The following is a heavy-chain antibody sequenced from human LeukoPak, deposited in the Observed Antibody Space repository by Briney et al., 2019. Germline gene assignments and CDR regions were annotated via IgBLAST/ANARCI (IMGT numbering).Heavy chain of an antibody. CDR2: ISYDGSNK. Sequence: GGSLRLSCAASGFTFSSYAMHWVRQAPGKGLEWVAVISYDGSNKYYADSVKGRFTISRDNSKNTLYLQMNSLRAEDTAVYYCARGGYDILTGLLPFDYWGQGTLVTVSS. J-gene: IGHJ4*02. D-gene: IGHD3-9*01. CDR1: GFTFSSYA. V-gene: IGHV3-30*01. CDR3: ARGGYDILTGLLPFDY.